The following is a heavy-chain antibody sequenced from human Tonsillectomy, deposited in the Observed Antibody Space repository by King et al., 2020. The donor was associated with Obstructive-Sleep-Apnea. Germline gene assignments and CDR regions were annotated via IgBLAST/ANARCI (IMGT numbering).Heavy chain of an antibody. CDR3: ARTPIIVVILYYFDY. Sequence: VQLVESGGGVVQPRRSLRLSCAASGFTFSSYAMHWVRQAPGKGLEWVAVISYDGSNKYYADSVKGRFTISRDNSKNTLYLQMNSLRAEDTAVYYCARTPIIVVILYYFDYWGQGTLVTVSS. CDR1: GFTFSSYA. V-gene: IGHV3-30*04. CDR2: ISYDGSNK. J-gene: IGHJ4*02. D-gene: IGHD3-22*01.